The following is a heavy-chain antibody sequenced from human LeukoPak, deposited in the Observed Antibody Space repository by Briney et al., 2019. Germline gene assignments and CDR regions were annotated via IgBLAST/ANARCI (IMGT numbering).Heavy chain of an antibody. J-gene: IGHJ3*02. CDR1: GVTFSSYW. Sequence: GGSLRLSCAASGVTFSSYWMSWVRQAPGKGLEWVGNIKQDGSEKYYVDSVKGRFTIDRDNAKNSLYLQMNSLRAEDTAVYYCARMFRYSDAFDIRGQGTMVTVSS. D-gene: IGHD3-10*01. CDR2: IKQDGSEK. V-gene: IGHV3-7*01. CDR3: ARMFRYSDAFDI.